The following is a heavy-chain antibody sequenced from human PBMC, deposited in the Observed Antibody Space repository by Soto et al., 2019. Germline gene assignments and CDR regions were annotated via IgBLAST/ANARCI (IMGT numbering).Heavy chain of an antibody. CDR1: GGTFSSYA. D-gene: IGHD3-10*01. V-gene: IGHV1-69*13. Sequence: SVKVSCKASGGTFSSYAISWVRQAPGQGLEWMGGIIPIFGTANYAQKFQGRVTITADESTSTAYMELSSLRSEDTAVYYCARDSPYYGSGSYPSYSSCMVVWCPATTVTVSS. CDR2: IIPIFGTA. J-gene: IGHJ6*02. CDR3: ARDSPYYGSGSYPSYSSCMVV.